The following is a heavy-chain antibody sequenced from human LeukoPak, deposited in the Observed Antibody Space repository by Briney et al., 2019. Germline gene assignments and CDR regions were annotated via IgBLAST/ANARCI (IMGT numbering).Heavy chain of an antibody. D-gene: IGHD3-22*01. CDR2: INHSGSI. V-gene: IGHV4-34*01. CDR1: GGSFSGYY. CDR3: AREDRYYDSSGYQVY. J-gene: IGHJ4*02. Sequence: SETLSLTCAVYGGSFSGYYWSWIRQPPGKGLEWIGEINHSGSINYNPSLKSRVTISVDTSKNQFSLKLSSVTAADTAVYYCAREDRYYDSSGYQVYWGQGTLVTVSS.